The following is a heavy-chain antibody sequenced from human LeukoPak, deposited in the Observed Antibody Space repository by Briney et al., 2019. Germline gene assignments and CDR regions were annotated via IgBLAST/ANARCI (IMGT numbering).Heavy chain of an antibody. V-gene: IGHV3-11*01. D-gene: IGHD2-15*01. CDR1: GFTFSNAW. J-gene: IGHJ3*02. CDR3: ARGLRSVRGSDAFDI. CDR2: ISDSGRTI. Sequence: GGSLRLSCAASGFTFSNAWMTWIRQAPGKGLEWISYISDSGRTIYYADSVKGRFSISRDNAKNSLYLQMNSLRAEDTAVYYCARGLRSVRGSDAFDIWGQGTMVTVSS.